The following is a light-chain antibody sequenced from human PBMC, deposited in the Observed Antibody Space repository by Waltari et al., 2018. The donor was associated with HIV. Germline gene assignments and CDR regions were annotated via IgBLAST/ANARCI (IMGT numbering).Light chain of an antibody. V-gene: IGLV2-8*01. CDR3: SSYAGRNTLL. Sequence: QSALTQPPSASGSPGQSVTISCTGTSSDVGGSDYVPWYQQHPGKAPKLMISEVNKRPSGVPDRFSGSRSGNTASLTVSGLQAEDEAHYYCSSYAGRNTLLFGGGTKLTVL. CDR2: EVN. CDR1: SSDVGGSDY. J-gene: IGLJ2*01.